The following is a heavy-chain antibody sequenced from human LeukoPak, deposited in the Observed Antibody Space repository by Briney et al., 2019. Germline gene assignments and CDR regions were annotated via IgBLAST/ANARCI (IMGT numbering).Heavy chain of an antibody. V-gene: IGHV4-34*01. CDR3: ARGAGYCSSTSCGATDYYYGMDV. J-gene: IGHJ6*02. CDR1: GLSFSGYY. D-gene: IGHD2-2*01. CDR2: INHSAST. Sequence: PSETLSLTCAVYGLSFSGYYWSWIRQPPGKGLEWIGEINHSASTNYNPHSKSRVSISVDTSKNKFSVKLSSVTAADTAVYYWARGAGYCSSTSCGATDYYYGMDVGGQGSTVTV.